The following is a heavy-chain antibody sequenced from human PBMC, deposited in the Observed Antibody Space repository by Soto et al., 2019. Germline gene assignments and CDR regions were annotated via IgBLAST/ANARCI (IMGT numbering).Heavy chain of an antibody. D-gene: IGHD2-15*01. Sequence: QVQLVESGGGVVQPGRSLRLSCAASGFTFSSYGMHWVRQAPGKGLEWVAVIWYDGSNKYYADSVKGRFTISRDNSKNTLYLQMKSLRAEDTAVYYCARERGDIVVVVAAARVTTLGPLDYWGQGTLVTVSS. CDR2: IWYDGSNK. CDR3: ARERGDIVVVVAAARVTTLGPLDY. J-gene: IGHJ4*02. V-gene: IGHV3-33*01. CDR1: GFTFSSYG.